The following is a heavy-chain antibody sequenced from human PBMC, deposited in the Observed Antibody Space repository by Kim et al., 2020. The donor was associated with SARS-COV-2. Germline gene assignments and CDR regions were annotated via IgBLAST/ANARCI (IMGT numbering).Heavy chain of an antibody. V-gene: IGHV4-31*03. CDR1: GGSISSGGYY. Sequence: SETLSLTCTVSGGSISSGGYYWSWIRQHPGKGLEWIGYIYYSGSTYYNPSLKSRVTISVDTSKNQFSLKLSSVTAADTAVYYCARWSNSEFGDLGSDYYGMDVWGQGTTVTVSS. J-gene: IGHJ6*02. D-gene: IGHD3-10*01. CDR2: IYYSGST. CDR3: ARWSNSEFGDLGSDYYGMDV.